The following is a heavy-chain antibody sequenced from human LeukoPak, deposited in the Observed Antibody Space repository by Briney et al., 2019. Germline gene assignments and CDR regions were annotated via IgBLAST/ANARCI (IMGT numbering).Heavy chain of an antibody. D-gene: IGHD5-18*01. CDR2: ISGDGGST. V-gene: IGHV3-43*02. CDR3: AKDGGGSYGRYYFDY. J-gene: IGHJ4*02. CDR1: GFTLDDYA. Sequence: LGGSLRLSCAASGFTLDDYAIHWVRQAPGKGLEWVSLISGDGGSTYYADSVKGRFTISRDNSKNSLYLQMNSLRTEDTALYYCAKDGGGSYGRYYFDYWGQGTLVTVSS.